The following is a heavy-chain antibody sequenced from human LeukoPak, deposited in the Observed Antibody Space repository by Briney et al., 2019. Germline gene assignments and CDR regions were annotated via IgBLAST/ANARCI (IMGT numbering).Heavy chain of an antibody. Sequence: SETLSLTCTVSGGSISSYYWSWIRQPPGKGLEWIGYIYYSGGTNYNPSLKSRVTISVDTSKNQFSLKLSSVTAADTAVYYCARLDYYYYYMDVWGKGTTVTISS. CDR1: GGSISSYY. CDR3: ARLDYYYYYMDV. V-gene: IGHV4-59*01. CDR2: IYYSGGT. J-gene: IGHJ6*03.